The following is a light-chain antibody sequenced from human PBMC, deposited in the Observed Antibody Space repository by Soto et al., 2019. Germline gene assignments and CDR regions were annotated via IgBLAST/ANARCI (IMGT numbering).Light chain of an antibody. CDR2: EVT. Sequence: QSALTQPPSASGSPGQSVTISCTGTSSEVGGYNYVSWYQQYPGRAPKLMIYEVTKRPSGVPDRFSGSKSGNTASLTVSGLQAEDEADYYGSSYAASNNFYFVFGGGTKVTVL. CDR1: SSEVGGYNY. V-gene: IGLV2-8*01. J-gene: IGLJ3*02. CDR3: SSYAASNNFYFV.